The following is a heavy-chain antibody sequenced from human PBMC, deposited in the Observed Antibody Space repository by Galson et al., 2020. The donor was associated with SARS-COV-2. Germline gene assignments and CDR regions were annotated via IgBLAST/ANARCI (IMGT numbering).Heavy chain of an antibody. CDR1: VGSFSDYY. CDR2: INHSGST. D-gene: IGHD4-4*01. Sequence: SETLSLPCAVYVGSFSDYYWSWIRQSPGKGLEWIGEINHSGSTTYNPSLKSRVTMSVDTSKNQFSLKLSSVTAADTAVYYCARGSWDSNYAPLYSYYSMDVWGKGTPVTVSS. J-gene: IGHJ6*03. V-gene: IGHV4-34*01. CDR3: ARGSWDSNYAPLYSYYSMDV.